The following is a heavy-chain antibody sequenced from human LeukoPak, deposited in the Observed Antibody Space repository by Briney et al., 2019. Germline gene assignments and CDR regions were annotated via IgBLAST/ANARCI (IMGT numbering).Heavy chain of an antibody. Sequence: SVKVSCKASGGTFSSYAISWVRQAPGQGLEWMGRIIPILGIANYAQKFQGRVTITADKSTSTAYMELSSLRSEDTAVYYCARGHAYYDTLTGYSIYAMDIWGQGTAITVSS. CDR1: GGTFSSYA. D-gene: IGHD3-9*01. J-gene: IGHJ6*02. CDR2: IIPILGIA. V-gene: IGHV1-69*04. CDR3: ARGHAYYDTLTGYSIYAMDI.